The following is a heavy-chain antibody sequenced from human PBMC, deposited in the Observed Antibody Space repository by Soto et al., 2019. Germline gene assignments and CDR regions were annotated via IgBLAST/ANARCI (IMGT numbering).Heavy chain of an antibody. CDR2: IYYRVSP. J-gene: IGHJ4*02. V-gene: IGHV4-31*03. CDR1: GGSISSGGYY. Sequence: PSETLCLPCTVSGGSISSGGYYWSCIRQHPGKGLKWIGNIYYRVSPYYNTSLKSRVTISVDTSNNQLSMQLSSVTAADTAVYYCARDRDSNFHSFDYWGQGTLVTVSS. CDR3: ARDRDSNFHSFDY. D-gene: IGHD4-4*01.